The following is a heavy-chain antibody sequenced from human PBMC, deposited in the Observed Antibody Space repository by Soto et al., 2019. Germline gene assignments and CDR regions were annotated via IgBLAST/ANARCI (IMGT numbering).Heavy chain of an antibody. D-gene: IGHD5-12*01. V-gene: IGHV3-23*01. Sequence: GGSLRLSCAASGFIFTNYAMNWVRQAPGKGLEWVSVIGGRGNSAYYADPVQGRFTISRDNSKNTLSLQMSSLTADDTAIYYCVREGRGSFDFWGRGTMVTVSS. CDR1: GFIFTNYA. CDR2: IGGRGNSA. CDR3: VREGRGSFDF. J-gene: IGHJ3*01.